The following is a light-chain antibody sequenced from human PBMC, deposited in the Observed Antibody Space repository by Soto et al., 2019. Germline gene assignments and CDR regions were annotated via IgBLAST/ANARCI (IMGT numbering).Light chain of an antibody. V-gene: IGKV3-20*01. Sequence: IVLTQSPDTLSLSPGERATLSCRASQCISSGYLAWYQQKPGQAPRLLMFGASGRATGFPDRFSGSGSGTDFTLTISRLEPEDSAVYYCHCQKYDDSPVYTFGQGTKLEIK. CDR3: HCQKYDDSPVYT. J-gene: IGKJ2*01. CDR2: GAS. CDR1: QCISSGY.